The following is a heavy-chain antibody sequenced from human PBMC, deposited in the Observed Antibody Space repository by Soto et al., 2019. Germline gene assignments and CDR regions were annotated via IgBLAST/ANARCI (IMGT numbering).Heavy chain of an antibody. CDR3: VRGGNAAGAFDI. Sequence: QVQLVESGGDVVQPGRSLRLSCAASGFTFSHYGLHWVRQTTGKGLEWVAVIWDDGNKKFYADSVKGRFTISRDNSENMLYLQMNSLRAEDTAVYFCVRGGNAAGAFDIWGQGTMVTVFS. J-gene: IGHJ3*02. V-gene: IGHV3-33*01. CDR1: GFTFSHYG. D-gene: IGHD3-16*01. CDR2: IWDDGNKK.